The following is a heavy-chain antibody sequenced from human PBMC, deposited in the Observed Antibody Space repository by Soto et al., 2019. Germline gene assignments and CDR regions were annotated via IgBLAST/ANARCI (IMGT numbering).Heavy chain of an antibody. Sequence: QPGGSLRLSCSASGFTFSSYAMHWVRQAPGKGLEYVSAISSNGGSTYYADSVKGRFTISRDNSKNTLYLQMSSLRAEDTAVYYCVKGSINGFIAARHPTDFDYWGQGTLVTVSS. CDR2: ISSNGGST. V-gene: IGHV3-64D*08. J-gene: IGHJ4*02. CDR3: VKGSINGFIAARHPTDFDY. CDR1: GFTFSSYA. D-gene: IGHD6-6*01.